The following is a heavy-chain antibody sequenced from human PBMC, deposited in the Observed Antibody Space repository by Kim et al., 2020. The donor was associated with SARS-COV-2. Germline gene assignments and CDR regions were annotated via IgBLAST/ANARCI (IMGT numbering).Heavy chain of an antibody. CDR2: ITKSSTTI. Sequence: GGSRRLSCATSGFTFSAYDMNWVRRAPGKGLEWLSFITKSSTTIYYADSVKGRFTISRDNAKNSLYLQMNSLRDEDTALYYCVRDRMGGAFDIWGQGTMVTVSS. J-gene: IGHJ3*02. V-gene: IGHV3-48*02. D-gene: IGHD3-16*01. CDR1: GFTFSAYD. CDR3: VRDRMGGAFDI.